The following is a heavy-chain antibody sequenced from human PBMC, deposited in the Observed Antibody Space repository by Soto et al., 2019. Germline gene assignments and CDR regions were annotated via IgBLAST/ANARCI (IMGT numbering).Heavy chain of an antibody. D-gene: IGHD2-15*01. CDR2: INHSGST. CDR1: GGSFSGYY. V-gene: IGHV4-34*01. J-gene: IGHJ4*02. Sequence: SETLSLTCAVYGGSFSGYYWSWIRQPPGKGLEWIGEINHSGSTNYNPSLKSRVTISVDTSKNQFSLKLSSVTAADTAVYYCARALNPEHFVVMIAATRCCTVSWCQGTL. CDR3: ARALNPEHFVVMIAATRCCTVS.